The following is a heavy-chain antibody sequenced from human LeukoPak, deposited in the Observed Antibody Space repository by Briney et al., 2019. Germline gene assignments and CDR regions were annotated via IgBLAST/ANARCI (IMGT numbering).Heavy chain of an antibody. CDR1: GFTFSSYG. Sequence: GGTLRLSCAASGFTFSSYGMSWVRQAPGTGLEWVSAISDSGGSTYYADSVKGRFTISRDNSKNTLYLQMNSLRAEDTAVYYCARSSGGSWGDYWGQGTLVTVSS. CDR3: ARSSGGSWGDY. J-gene: IGHJ4*02. D-gene: IGHD2-15*01. V-gene: IGHV3-23*01. CDR2: ISDSGGST.